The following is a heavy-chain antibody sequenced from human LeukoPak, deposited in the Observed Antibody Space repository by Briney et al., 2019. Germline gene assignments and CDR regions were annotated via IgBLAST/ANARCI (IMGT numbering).Heavy chain of an antibody. CDR2: IISSGVTT. Sequence: PGGSLRLSCAASGFTFSNYAMAWVRQAPGKGLEWVSSIISSGVTTYLADSVRGRFTISRDNSQNTLYLQMNSLRAEDTAVYYCAKGAMVRGAVSDAFDIWGQGTMVTVSS. D-gene: IGHD3-10*01. CDR1: GFTFSNYA. CDR3: AKGAMVRGAVSDAFDI. V-gene: IGHV3-23*01. J-gene: IGHJ3*02.